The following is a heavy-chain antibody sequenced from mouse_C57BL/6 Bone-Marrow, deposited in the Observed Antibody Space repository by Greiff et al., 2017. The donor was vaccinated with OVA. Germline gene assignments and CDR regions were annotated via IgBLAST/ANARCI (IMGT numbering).Heavy chain of an antibody. Sequence: EVKLLESGGDLVKPGGSLKLSCAASGFTFSSYGMSWVRQTPDQRLEWVATISSGGSYTYYPDSVNGRFTISIANAKNTLYLQRGSLNSEDTAMYYCARHTPQTETAYWGQGTLVTVSA. V-gene: IGHV5-6*01. CDR3: ARHTPQTETAY. D-gene: IGHD4-1*01. CDR2: ISSGGSYT. J-gene: IGHJ3*01. CDR1: GFTFSSYG.